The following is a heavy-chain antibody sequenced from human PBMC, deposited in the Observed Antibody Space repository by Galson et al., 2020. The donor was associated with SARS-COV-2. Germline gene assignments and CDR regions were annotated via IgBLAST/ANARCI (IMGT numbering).Heavy chain of an antibody. D-gene: IGHD3-22*01. CDR2: RSYDGSNK. CDR1: GFTFSSYG. J-gene: IGHJ6*02. Sequence: GGSLRLSCAASGFTFSSYGMHWVRQAPGKGLEWVAVRSYDGSNKFYADSVKGRFTISRDNSKNTLYLQMNSLRAEDTAVYYCAKASGVSSGFHDDYYYYGMDVWGQGTTVIVSS. V-gene: IGHV3-30*18. CDR3: AKASGVSSGFHDDYYYYGMDV.